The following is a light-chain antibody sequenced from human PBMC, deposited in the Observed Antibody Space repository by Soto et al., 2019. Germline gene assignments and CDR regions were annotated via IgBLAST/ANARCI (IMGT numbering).Light chain of an antibody. CDR2: EVS. CDR3: ISYTSDDVRYV. Sequence: QSVLTQPASVSGNPGQSITISCTGSNSDVGIYDFVSWYQHHPGRAPKLIVSEVSHRPSGVSNRFSGSKSGNTASLTISGLQSEDEADYYCISYTSDDVRYVFGTGTKVTVL. CDR1: NSDVGIYDF. J-gene: IGLJ1*01. V-gene: IGLV2-14*01.